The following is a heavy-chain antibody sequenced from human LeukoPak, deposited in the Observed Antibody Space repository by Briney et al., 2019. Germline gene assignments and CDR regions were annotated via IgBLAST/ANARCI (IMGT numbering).Heavy chain of an antibody. D-gene: IGHD4-23*01. V-gene: IGHV3-30*03. CDR3: ARGPIYDYGGNGGYYYYYGMDV. CDR2: ISDDGSTK. Sequence: GGSLRLSCAASGFTFSFYGIHWVRQAPGKGLEWVAVISDDGSTKYYPDSVKGRFTVSRDNSKDTLYLQMNSLRAEDTAVYYCARGPIYDYGGNGGYYYYYGMDVWGQGTTVTVSS. CDR1: GFTFSFYG. J-gene: IGHJ6*02.